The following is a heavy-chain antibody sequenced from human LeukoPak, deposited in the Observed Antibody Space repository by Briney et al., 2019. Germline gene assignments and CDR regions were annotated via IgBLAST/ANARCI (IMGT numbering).Heavy chain of an antibody. Sequence: GGSLRLSCAASGFSFNSDWMDWVRQAPGKGLEWVANIKHDESEKNYLDSVKGRFTISRDNAQNSLYLQMNGLRAEDTAVYYCAKDGVPAAIYWFDPWGQGTLVTVSS. CDR2: IKHDESEK. CDR1: GFSFNSDW. J-gene: IGHJ5*02. V-gene: IGHV3-7*01. CDR3: AKDGVPAAIYWFDP. D-gene: IGHD2-2*01.